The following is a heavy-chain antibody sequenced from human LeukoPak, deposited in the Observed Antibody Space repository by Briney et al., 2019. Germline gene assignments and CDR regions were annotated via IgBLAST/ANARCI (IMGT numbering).Heavy chain of an antibody. D-gene: IGHD3-3*01. CDR2: IYYSGST. J-gene: IGHJ3*02. CDR1: GGSISSGDYY. V-gene: IGHV4-30-4*01. CDR3: ARAYYDFWSGYFGAFDI. Sequence: SQTLSLTCTVSGGSISSGDYYWSWIRQPPGKGLEWIGYIYYSGSTYYNPSLKSRVTISVDTSKNQFSLKLSSVTAADTAVYYRARAYYDFWSGYFGAFDIWGQGTMVTVSS.